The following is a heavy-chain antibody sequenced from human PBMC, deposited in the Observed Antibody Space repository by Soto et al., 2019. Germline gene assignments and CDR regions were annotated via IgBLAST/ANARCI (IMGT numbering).Heavy chain of an antibody. CDR2: IYYSGST. D-gene: IGHD6-19*01. V-gene: IGHV4-59*01. CDR3: ARDKVNIGVDGIHYFYGMDV. Sequence: QVQLQESGPGLVKPSETLSLTCTVSGGSISSYYWSWIRQPPGKGLEWIGYIYYSGSTKYNPSLNSRVTISVDTSKNHFSLKLSFVTAADTAVYYCARDKVNIGVDGIHYFYGMDVWGQGTTVTVSS. CDR1: GGSISSYY. J-gene: IGHJ6*02.